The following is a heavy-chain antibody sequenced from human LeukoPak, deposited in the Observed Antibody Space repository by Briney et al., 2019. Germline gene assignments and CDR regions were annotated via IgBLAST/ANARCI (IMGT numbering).Heavy chain of an antibody. Sequence: SETLSLTCAVSGVSISSGSYYWSWIRQPAGKGLEWIGRIYTSGSTNYNPSLKSRVTISVDTSKDQFSLKLSSVTAADTAVYYCARGQFGDSALNFDYWGQGTLVTVSS. V-gene: IGHV4-61*02. CDR1: GVSISSGSYY. J-gene: IGHJ4*01. CDR3: ARGQFGDSALNFDY. D-gene: IGHD4-17*01. CDR2: IYTSGST.